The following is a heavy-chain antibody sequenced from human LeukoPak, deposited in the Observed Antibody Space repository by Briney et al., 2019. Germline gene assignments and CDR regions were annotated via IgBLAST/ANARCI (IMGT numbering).Heavy chain of an antibody. J-gene: IGHJ3*02. D-gene: IGHD2/OR15-2a*01. V-gene: IGHV4-59*08. CDR1: GGSMSSYY. CDR2: IYYRGST. Sequence: SETLSLTCTVSGGSMSSYYWSWIRQPPGKGLEWLGYIYYRGSTNYNPSLKSRVTISVDTSKNQFSLKLSPVTAADTAVYYCARHFFVGAEDAFDIWGQGTMVTVSS. CDR3: ARHFFVGAEDAFDI.